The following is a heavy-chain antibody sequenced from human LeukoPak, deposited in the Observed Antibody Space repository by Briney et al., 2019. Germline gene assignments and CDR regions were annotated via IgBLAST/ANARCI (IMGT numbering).Heavy chain of an antibody. J-gene: IGHJ6*03. Sequence: ASVKVSCKASGGTFSSYAISRVRQAPGQGLEWMGRIIPIFGTANYAQKFQGRVTITTDESTSTAYMELSSLRSEDTAVYYCARASPYHMDVWGKGTTVTVSS. V-gene: IGHV1-69*05. CDR1: GGTFSSYA. CDR3: ARASPYHMDV. CDR2: IIPIFGTA.